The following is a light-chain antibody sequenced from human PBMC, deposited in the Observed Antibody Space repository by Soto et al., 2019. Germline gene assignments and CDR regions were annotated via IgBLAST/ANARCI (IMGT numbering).Light chain of an antibody. J-gene: IGKJ4*01. CDR3: QQRSSWPPS. V-gene: IGKV3D-20*02. Sequence: EVVLTQSPGTLSLSPGERATLSCRASQSVSSNYFAWYQQKPGQAPTLLIYGISSRATGIPDRFSGSGSGTDFTLTISSLEPEDFALYHCQQRSSWPPSFGGGTKVDIK. CDR2: GIS. CDR1: QSVSSNY.